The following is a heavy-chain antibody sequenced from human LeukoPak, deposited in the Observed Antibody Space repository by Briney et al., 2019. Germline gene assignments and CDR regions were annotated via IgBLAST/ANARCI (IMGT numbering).Heavy chain of an antibody. J-gene: IGHJ4*02. D-gene: IGHD6-13*01. CDR2: VYSNGDT. CDR1: GGSISGYC. CDR3: ARAAGAAGGQYFDY. V-gene: IGHV4-4*07. Sequence: SETLSLTCTVSGGSISGYCWSWIRQPAGQGLEWIGRVYSNGDTRYNPSLKSRVTMSVDTSKNQLSLNLGPVTAADTAVYYCARAAGAAGGQYFDYWGQGTLVTVSS.